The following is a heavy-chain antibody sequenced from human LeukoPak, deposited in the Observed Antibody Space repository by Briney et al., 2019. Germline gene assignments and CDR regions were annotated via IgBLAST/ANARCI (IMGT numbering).Heavy chain of an antibody. Sequence: GGSLRLSCAASGFTFSNHAMHWVRQAPGKGLEWVTLVWYDGNRKYYADSVKGRFTISRDNSKNSVYLQLNSLRPEDTAMYYCVSMVRGIGYRGQGTLVTVSS. CDR3: VSMVRGIGY. V-gene: IGHV3-30*02. D-gene: IGHD3-10*01. CDR1: GFTFSNHA. J-gene: IGHJ4*02. CDR2: VWYDGNRK.